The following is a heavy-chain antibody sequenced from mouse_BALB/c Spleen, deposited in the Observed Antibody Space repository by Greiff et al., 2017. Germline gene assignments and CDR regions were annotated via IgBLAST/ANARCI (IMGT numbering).Heavy chain of an antibody. J-gene: IGHJ2*01. D-gene: IGHD2-4*01. CDR1: GYTFTSYT. V-gene: IGHV1-4*01. Sequence: VKLQESGAELARPGASVKLSCKASGYTFTSYTMHWVKQRPGQGLEWIGYINPSSGYTNYNQKFKDKATLTADKSSSTAYMQLSSLTSEDSAVYYCARPMITCFDYWGQGTTLTVSS. CDR2: INPSSGYT. CDR3: ARPMITCFDY.